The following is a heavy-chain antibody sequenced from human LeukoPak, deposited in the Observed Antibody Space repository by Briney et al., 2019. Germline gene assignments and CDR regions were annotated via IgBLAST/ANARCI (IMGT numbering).Heavy chain of an antibody. CDR3: ARGRGEYQLLDDDGFDI. J-gene: IGHJ3*02. CDR2: ISSSGSTI. CDR1: GFTFSSYE. V-gene: IGHV3-48*03. D-gene: IGHD2-2*01. Sequence: GGSLRLSCAASGFTFSSYEMNWVRQAPGKGLEWVSYISSSGSTIYYADSVKGRFTISRDNAKNSLYLQMNSLRVGDTAVYYCARGRGEYQLLDDDGFDIWGQGTMVTVSS.